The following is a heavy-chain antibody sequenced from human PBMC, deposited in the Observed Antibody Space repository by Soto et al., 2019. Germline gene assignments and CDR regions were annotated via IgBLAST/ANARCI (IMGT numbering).Heavy chain of an antibody. V-gene: IGHV3-49*03. Sequence: GGSLRLSCTTSGFTFGDYAMSWSRHAPGKGLEWVGVVRSKAYGGTTDYAASVKGRFTISRDDSKSIAYLQMNSLKSEDTGVYYCTKYTYTSRYAYYGMDVWGRGTPVTVSS. D-gene: IGHD6-13*01. J-gene: IGHJ6*02. CDR1: GFTFGDYA. CDR2: VRSKAYGGTT. CDR3: TKYTYTSRYAYYGMDV.